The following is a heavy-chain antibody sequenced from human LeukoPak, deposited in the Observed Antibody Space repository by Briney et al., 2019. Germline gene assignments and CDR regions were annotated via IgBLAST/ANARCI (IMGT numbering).Heavy chain of an antibody. CDR3: ARAYSSTSETQFDY. V-gene: IGHV1-2*02. CDR1: GYTFTGYY. D-gene: IGHD6-13*01. J-gene: IGHJ4*02. Sequence: ASVKVSCKASGYTFTGYYMYWVRQAPGQGLEWMGWINPKSGGTNYAQNFQGRVTMTRDTSISTAYMELSRLRSDDTAVYYCARAYSSTSETQFDYWGQGTLVTVSS. CDR2: INPKSGGT.